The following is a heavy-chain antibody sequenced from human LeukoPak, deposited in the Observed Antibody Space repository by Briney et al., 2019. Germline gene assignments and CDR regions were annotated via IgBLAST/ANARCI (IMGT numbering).Heavy chain of an antibody. Sequence: GGSLRLSCAASGFTFSSYAMSWVRQAPDKGLEWVSTISGSGTPTHTADSVKGRFTISRDNSKNTLYLQMNSLRAEDTAVYYCAKDRRGSGWYDEEGNDAFDIWGQGTMVTVSS. V-gene: IGHV3-23*01. D-gene: IGHD6-19*01. CDR1: GFTFSSYA. J-gene: IGHJ3*02. CDR2: ISGSGTPT. CDR3: AKDRRGSGWYDEEGNDAFDI.